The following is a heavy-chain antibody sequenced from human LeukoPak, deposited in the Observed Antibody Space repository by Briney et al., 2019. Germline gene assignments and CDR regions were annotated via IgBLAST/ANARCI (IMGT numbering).Heavy chain of an antibody. J-gene: IGHJ4*02. D-gene: IGHD6-19*01. CDR1: GFTFSSYW. Sequence: GGSLRLSCAASGFTFSSYWMHWVRQAPGKGLVWVSRINSDGSSTSYADSVKGRFTISRDNAKNTLYLQMNSLRVEDTAVYYCARDVAVYSSGWYCSNWGQGTLVIVS. CDR2: INSDGSST. V-gene: IGHV3-74*01. CDR3: ARDVAVYSSGWYCSN.